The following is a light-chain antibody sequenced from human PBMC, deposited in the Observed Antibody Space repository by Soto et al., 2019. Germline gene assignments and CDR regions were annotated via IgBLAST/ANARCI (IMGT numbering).Light chain of an antibody. CDR3: QHYGSSVLT. CDR2: DVS. Sequence: EIVMTQSPVTLSVSPGERATLSCRAGQGVTTNFAWYQQKSGQSPRLLIYDVSTRATGVPARFSGTGSGTDFTLTISRLEPGDSAVYYCQHYGSSVLTFGQGTRLEI. V-gene: IGKV3-15*01. J-gene: IGKJ5*01. CDR1: QGVTTN.